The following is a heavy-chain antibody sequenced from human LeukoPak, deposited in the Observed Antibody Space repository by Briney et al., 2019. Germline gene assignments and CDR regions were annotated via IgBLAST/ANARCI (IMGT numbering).Heavy chain of an antibody. CDR3: VRKRSANWNWLDP. V-gene: IGHV4-39*07. CDR1: GGSISSNNYY. J-gene: IGHJ5*02. Sequence: SETLSLTCTVSGGSISSNNYYWGWIRQPPGKGLEWIRDIYYSGSTYCNPSLQSRVTISVDTSKNQFSLRLTSVTAADTAVYYCVRKRSANWNWLDPWGQGTLVTVSS. CDR2: IYYSGST.